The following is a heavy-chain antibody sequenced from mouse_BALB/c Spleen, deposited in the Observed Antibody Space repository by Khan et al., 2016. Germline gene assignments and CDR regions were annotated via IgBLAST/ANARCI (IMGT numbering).Heavy chain of an antibody. CDR3: AREGTVTLMDY. CDR1: GYTFTSYW. J-gene: IGHJ4*01. Sequence: DLVKPGASVKLSCKASGYTFTSYWINWIKQRPGQGLEWIGRIAPGSGSTYYNEMFKGKATLTVDTSSSTAYIQLSSLSSDDSAVXFCAREGTVTLMDYWGQGTSVTVSS. CDR2: IAPGSGST. V-gene: IGHV1S41*01. D-gene: IGHD2-1*01.